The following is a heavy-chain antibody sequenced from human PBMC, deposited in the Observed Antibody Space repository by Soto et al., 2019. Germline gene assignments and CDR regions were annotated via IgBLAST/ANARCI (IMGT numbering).Heavy chain of an antibody. Sequence: ESGVGLVKPGGSLRVSCAASGFSFTSYTMNWVRQAAGKGLEWVASISAGGRSIYYADALKGRSTVSRDNAKSSLYLQMNILRADDMAVYYCARSTPGNPFDIWGQGTMVTVSS. J-gene: IGHJ3*02. CDR1: GFSFTSYT. CDR2: ISAGGRSI. CDR3: ARSTPGNPFDI. V-gene: IGHV3-21*01. D-gene: IGHD3-10*01.